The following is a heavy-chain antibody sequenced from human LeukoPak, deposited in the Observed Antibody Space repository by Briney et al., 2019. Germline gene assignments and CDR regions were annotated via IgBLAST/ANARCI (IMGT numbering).Heavy chain of an antibody. CDR1: GFTFSSYW. CDR2: INKDGSGK. Sequence: PGGSLRLSCAASGFTFSSYWMTWVRQAPGRGLEWVANINKDGSGKFYVDSVKGRFTISRDNAKNSLYLQMNSLRAEDTAVYYCASNSMIFDWGQGTLVTVSS. J-gene: IGHJ4*02. V-gene: IGHV3-7*05. D-gene: IGHD3/OR15-3a*01. CDR3: ASNSMIFD.